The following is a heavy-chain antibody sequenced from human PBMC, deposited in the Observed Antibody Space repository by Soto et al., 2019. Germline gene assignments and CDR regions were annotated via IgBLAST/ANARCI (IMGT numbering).Heavy chain of an antibody. CDR2: ISSSSSYT. Sequence: QVQLVESGGGLVKPGGSLRLSCAASGFTFSDYYMSWIRQAPGKGLEWVSYISSSSSYTKHADSVKGRFTISRDNAKNSLYLQMNSLRAEDTAVYYCARGTTVTTIYGMDVWGQGTTGTVSS. CDR3: ARGTTVTTIYGMDV. V-gene: IGHV3-11*05. J-gene: IGHJ6*02. D-gene: IGHD4-17*01. CDR1: GFTFSDYY.